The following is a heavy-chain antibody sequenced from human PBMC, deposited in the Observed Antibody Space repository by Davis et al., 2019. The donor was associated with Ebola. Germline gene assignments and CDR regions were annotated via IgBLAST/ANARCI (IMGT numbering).Heavy chain of an antibody. J-gene: IGHJ5*01. V-gene: IGHV1-2*02. CDR2: INPNSGGT. CDR1: GYTFTGYY. Sequence: ASVKVSCKASGYTFTGYYMHWVRQAPGQGLEWMGWINPNSGGTNYAQKFQGRVTMTRATSISTAYMELSRLSSDDTAVYYLAGGGGYCSGGSCYPANWFDSWGQGTLVTVSS. CDR3: AGGGGYCSGGSCYPANWFDS. D-gene: IGHD2-15*01.